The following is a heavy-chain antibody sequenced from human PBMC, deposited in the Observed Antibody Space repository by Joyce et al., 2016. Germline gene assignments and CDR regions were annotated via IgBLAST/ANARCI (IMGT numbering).Heavy chain of an antibody. CDR3: SKDKMAAWNNYGQSGFDS. Sequence: EVQLVDSGGGLVQPGRSLRLSCTASGFNFYEYGMNGVRQAPGKGREWVSGISWNSKKIGYADSVKGRFTISRDNAKNSLFLQMNSLRVEDTALYFCSKDKMAAWNNYGQSGFDSWGQGTLVTVSS. CDR2: ISWNSKKI. V-gene: IGHV3-9*01. D-gene: IGHD3-10*01. CDR1: GFNFYEYG. J-gene: IGHJ4*02.